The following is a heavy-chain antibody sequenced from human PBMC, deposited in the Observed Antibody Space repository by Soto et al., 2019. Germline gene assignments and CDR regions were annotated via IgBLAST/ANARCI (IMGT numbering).Heavy chain of an antibody. CDR1: GYTFTSYG. Sequence: ASVKVSCKASGYTFTSYGISWLRQAPGQGLEWMGWISAYNGNTNYAQKLQGRVTMTTDTSTSTAYMELRSLRSDDTAVYYCARGYYDILTAFGDYYYYGMDVWGQGTTVTVSS. J-gene: IGHJ6*02. CDR3: ARGYYDILTAFGDYYYYGMDV. V-gene: IGHV1-18*04. CDR2: ISAYNGNT. D-gene: IGHD3-9*01.